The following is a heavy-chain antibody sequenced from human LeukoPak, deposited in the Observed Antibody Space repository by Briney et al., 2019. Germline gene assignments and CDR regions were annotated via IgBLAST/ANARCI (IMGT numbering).Heavy chain of an antibody. V-gene: IGHV1-2*02. Sequence: GASVKASCKASGYTFTGYHLHWVRQAPGQGLEWMGWINPNSGGTNYAQRFQGRVTMTRDTSISTAYLELSSLRSDDTAVYFCARQAGYSSDWSLDQWGQGTLVTVSS. CDR1: GYTFTGYH. D-gene: IGHD6-19*01. CDR3: ARQAGYSSDWSLDQ. J-gene: IGHJ4*02. CDR2: INPNSGGT.